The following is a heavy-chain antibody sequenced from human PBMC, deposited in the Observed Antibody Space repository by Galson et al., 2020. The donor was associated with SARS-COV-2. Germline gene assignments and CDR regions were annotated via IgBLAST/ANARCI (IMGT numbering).Heavy chain of an antibody. J-gene: IGHJ3*02. D-gene: IGHD3-10*01. CDR3: ARDCCGSGSYFPAGAFDI. CDR2: IYTSGST. V-gene: IGHV4-4*07. Sequence: SETLSLTCTVSGGSISSYYWSWIRQPAGKGLEWIGRIYTSGSTNYNPSLKSRVTMSVDTSKNQFSLKLSSVTAADTAVYYCARDCCGSGSYFPAGAFDIWGQGTMVTVSS. CDR1: GGSISSYY.